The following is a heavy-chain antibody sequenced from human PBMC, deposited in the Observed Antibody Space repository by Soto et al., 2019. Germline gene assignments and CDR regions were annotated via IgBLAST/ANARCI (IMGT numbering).Heavy chain of an antibody. CDR2: IDSSGSGI. CDR3: AREELNCGGDCFVY. D-gene: IGHD2-21*01. J-gene: IGHJ4*02. CDR1: GFTFSDYE. Sequence: GGSLRLSCVGSGFTFSDYEMNWVRQAPGKGLEWVSYIDSSGSGIYYADSMKGRFTTFRDNAKNSLYLQMNSLRGEDTAVYHCAREELNCGGDCFVYWGQGTPVTVS. V-gene: IGHV3-48*03.